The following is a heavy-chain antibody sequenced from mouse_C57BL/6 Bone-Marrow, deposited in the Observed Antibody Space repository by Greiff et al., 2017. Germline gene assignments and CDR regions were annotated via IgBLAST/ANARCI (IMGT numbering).Heavy chain of an antibody. CDR3: ARAGWLLRAWFAY. CDR1: GYTFTSYW. D-gene: IGHD2-3*01. CDR2: IDPSDSET. J-gene: IGHJ3*01. Sequence: QVQLQQPGAELVRPGSSVKLSCKASGYTFTSYWMHWVKQRPIQGLEWIGNIDPSDSETHYNQKFKDKATLTVDKSSSTAYMQLSSLTSEDSAVYYCARAGWLLRAWFAYWGQGTLVTVSA. V-gene: IGHV1-52*01.